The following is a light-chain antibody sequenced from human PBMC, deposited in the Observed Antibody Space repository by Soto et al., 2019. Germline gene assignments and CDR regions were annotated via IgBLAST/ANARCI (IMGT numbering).Light chain of an antibody. J-gene: IGLJ3*02. CDR1: SSDVGRYNY. CDR2: DVS. CDR3: SSYTSSSTRV. V-gene: IGLV2-14*01. Sequence: QSALTQPASVSGSPGQSIAISCTGTSSDVGRYNYVSWYQQHPGTAPKLMIYDVSNRPSGVSDRFSGSKSGNTASLTISGLRAEDEADYYCSSYTSSSTRVFGGGTKLTVL.